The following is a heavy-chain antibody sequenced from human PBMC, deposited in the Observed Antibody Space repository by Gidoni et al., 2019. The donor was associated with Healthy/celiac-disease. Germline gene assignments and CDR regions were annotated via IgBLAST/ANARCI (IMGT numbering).Heavy chain of an antibody. CDR3: ARNRDYYDSSGYYWKAFDI. CDR1: GYTFTSYY. J-gene: IGHJ3*02. CDR2: INPSGGST. V-gene: IGHV1-46*01. D-gene: IGHD3-22*01. Sequence: QVQLVQSGAAVQKPGASVKVSCKASGYTFTSYYMHGVRQAPGKGLEGIGIINPSGGSTSYAQKFQGRVTMTRDTSTSTVYMELSSLRSEDTAVYYCARNRDYYDSSGYYWKAFDIWGQGTMVTVSS.